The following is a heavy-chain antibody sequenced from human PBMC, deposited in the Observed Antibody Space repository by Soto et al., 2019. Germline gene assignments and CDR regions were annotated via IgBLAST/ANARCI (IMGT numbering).Heavy chain of an antibody. V-gene: IGHV4-31*03. CDR2: VYYSGSG. J-gene: IGHJ5*02. CDR1: GASISSGDYY. CDR3: GGAKVGAGLLEGFDP. D-gene: IGHD3-3*01. Sequence: QVQLQESGPGLVNPSQTLSLTCTVSGASISSGDYYWSWIRQHPGMGLEWIGYVYYSGSGHNNPSPKSRVNLSRGTSKNEFPLKLGSGTAAETAVYYWGGAKVGAGLLEGFDPRGQGTLVTVSS.